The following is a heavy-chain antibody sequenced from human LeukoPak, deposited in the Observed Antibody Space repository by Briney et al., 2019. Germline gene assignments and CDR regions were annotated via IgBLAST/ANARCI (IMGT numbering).Heavy chain of an antibody. CDR2: IDTKNGDT. J-gene: IGHJ3*01. Sequence: ASVKVSCKASGYTFTGYDLHRVRQAPGQGLAGMGWIDTKNGDTKYAQKFQGRVTMTRDQSITTAYMELGRMRSDDTALYYCARANRGFGEPSGFDFWGQGTMVTVSS. CDR1: GYTFTGYD. D-gene: IGHD3-10*01. V-gene: IGHV1-2*02. CDR3: ARANRGFGEPSGFDF.